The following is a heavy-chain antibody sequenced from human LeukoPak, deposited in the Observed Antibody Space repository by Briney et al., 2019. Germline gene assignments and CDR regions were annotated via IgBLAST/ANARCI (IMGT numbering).Heavy chain of an antibody. Sequence: GASVKVSCKASGYTFTGYYMHWVRQAPGQGLEWMGWINPNSGGTNYAQKFQGRVTMTRDTSISTAYMELSRLRSDDTAVYYCARANTDEIAAAGLIDYWGQGTLVTVSS. CDR1: GYTFTGYY. D-gene: IGHD6-13*01. V-gene: IGHV1-2*02. CDR3: ARANTDEIAAAGLIDY. J-gene: IGHJ4*02. CDR2: INPNSGGT.